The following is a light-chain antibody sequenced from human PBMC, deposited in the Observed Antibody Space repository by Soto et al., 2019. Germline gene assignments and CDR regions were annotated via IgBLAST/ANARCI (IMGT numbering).Light chain of an antibody. V-gene: IGKV3-20*01. CDR2: GTS. CDR1: QSISSSY. J-gene: IGKJ5*01. Sequence: EIVLTQSPGTLSLSPGETATLSCRTSQSISSSYIAWYQQKPGQAPRLLIYGTSSRAAGIPDRFRGSGSWTDFTLSIYNLEPEDSAVYYCQQYGSSPQITFGQGTRLEIK. CDR3: QQYGSSPQIT.